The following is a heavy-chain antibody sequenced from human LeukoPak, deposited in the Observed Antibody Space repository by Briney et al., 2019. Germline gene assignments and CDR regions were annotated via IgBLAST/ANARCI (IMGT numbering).Heavy chain of an antibody. Sequence: PSETLSLTCTVSGDSVGSGRYSWSWIRQPPGKGLEWIGYIYYSGSTNYNPSLKSRVTMSVDTSKNQFSLNLSSVTAADTAVYYCARVSIVATIAYFGMDVWGQGTTVTVSS. D-gene: IGHD5-12*01. CDR2: IYYSGST. V-gene: IGHV4-61*01. CDR1: GDSVGSGRYS. CDR3: ARVSIVATIAYFGMDV. J-gene: IGHJ6*02.